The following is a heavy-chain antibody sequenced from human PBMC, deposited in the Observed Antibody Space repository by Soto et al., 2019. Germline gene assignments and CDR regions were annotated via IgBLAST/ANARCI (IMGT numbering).Heavy chain of an antibody. D-gene: IGHD1-26*01. V-gene: IGHV3-23*01. Sequence: EVQLLESGGGLVQPGGSLRLSCAASGFTFSSYAMSWVRQAPGKGLEWVSAISGSGGSTYYADSVKGRFTISRDNSKNPRYLQMNSVRAEDPAVYYGAKGSVLHSFDDWGQGTLVTVSS. CDR3: AKGSVLHSFDD. CDR2: ISGSGGST. J-gene: IGHJ4*02. CDR1: GFTFSSYA.